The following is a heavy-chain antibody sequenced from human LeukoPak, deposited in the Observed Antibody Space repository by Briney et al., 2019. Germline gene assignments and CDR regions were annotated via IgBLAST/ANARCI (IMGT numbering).Heavy chain of an antibody. CDR1: GHTFTDYY. CDR3: ARVGTVVATIFDY. J-gene: IGHJ4*02. D-gene: IGHD5-12*01. V-gene: IGHV1-2*02. CDR2: INPNSGGT. Sequence: GASVKVSCKASGHTFTDYYIHWVRQAPGQGLEWMGWINPNSGGTNYAQNFQGRVTMTRDTSISTAYMELRRLRPDDTAVYYCARVGTVVATIFDYWGQGTLVTVSS.